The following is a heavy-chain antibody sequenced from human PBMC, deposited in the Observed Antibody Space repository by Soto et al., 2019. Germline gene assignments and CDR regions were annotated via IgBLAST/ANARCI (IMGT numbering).Heavy chain of an antibody. Sequence: PGGSLRLSCAASGFTFDDYAMHWVRQAPGKGLEWVSGISWNSGSIGYADSVKGRFTISRDNAKNSLYLQMNSLRAEDTALYYGVTVVGATTDAFDIWGQRTMVTGSS. CDR1: GFTFDDYA. CDR2: ISWNSGSI. D-gene: IGHD1-26*01. J-gene: IGHJ3*02. CDR3: VTVVGATTDAFDI. V-gene: IGHV3-9*01.